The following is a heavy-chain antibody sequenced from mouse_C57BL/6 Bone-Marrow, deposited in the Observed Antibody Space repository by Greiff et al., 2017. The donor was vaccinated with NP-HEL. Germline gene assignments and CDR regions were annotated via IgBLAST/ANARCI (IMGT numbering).Heavy chain of an antibody. Sequence: EVKLMESGGDLVKPGGSLKLSCAASGFTFSSYGMSWVRQTPDKRLEWVATISSGGSYTYYPDSVKGRFTISRDNAKNTLYLQMSSLKSEDTAMYYCARQAARYAMDYWGQGTSVTVSS. J-gene: IGHJ4*01. CDR2: ISSGGSYT. D-gene: IGHD6-1*01. CDR1: GFTFSSYG. CDR3: ARQAARYAMDY. V-gene: IGHV5-6*01.